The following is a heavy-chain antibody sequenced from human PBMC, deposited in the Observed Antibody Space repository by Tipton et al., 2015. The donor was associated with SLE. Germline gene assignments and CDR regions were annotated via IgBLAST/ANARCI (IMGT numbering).Heavy chain of an antibody. J-gene: IGHJ3*02. V-gene: IGHV3-23*01. CDR3: AKEGYYGSGTRDVFDI. D-gene: IGHD3-10*01. Sequence: SLRLSCAASGFTFSSYAMSWVRQAPGKGLEWVSAISGSGGSTYYADSVKGRFTISRDNSKNTLYLQMNSLRAEDTAVYYCAKEGYYGSGTRDVFDIWGQGSMVTVSS. CDR2: ISGSGGST. CDR1: GFTFSSYA.